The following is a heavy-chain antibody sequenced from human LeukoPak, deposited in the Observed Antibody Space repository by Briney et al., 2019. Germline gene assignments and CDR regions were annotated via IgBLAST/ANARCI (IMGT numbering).Heavy chain of an antibody. CDR1: GFTFSNAR. J-gene: IGHJ6*02. CDR2: IKSKTVGGTT. V-gene: IGHV3-15*07. D-gene: IGHD3-10*01. CDR3: TTDGVTMVRGYCYCYGMDV. Sequence: GGPLRLSCAASGFTFSNARKSWPPQSPGEGLEWVGRIKSKTVGGTTDYAAPVKGRFTISRDDSKNTLYLQMNSLKTEDTGVYYCTTDGVTMVRGYCYCYGMDVWGQGTTVTVSS.